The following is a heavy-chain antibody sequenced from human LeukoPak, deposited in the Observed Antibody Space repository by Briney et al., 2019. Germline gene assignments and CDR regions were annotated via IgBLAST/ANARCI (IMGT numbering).Heavy chain of an antibody. V-gene: IGHV3-48*01. D-gene: IGHD2-2*01. CDR3: AKDIVVVPAAMGDYFDY. Sequence: GGSLRLSCAASGFTFSSYSMNWVRQAPGKGLEWVSYISSSSSTIYYADSVKGRFTISRDNSKNTLYLQMNSLRAEDTAVYYCAKDIVVVPAAMGDYFDYWGQGTLVTVSS. J-gene: IGHJ4*02. CDR2: ISSSSSTI. CDR1: GFTFSSYS.